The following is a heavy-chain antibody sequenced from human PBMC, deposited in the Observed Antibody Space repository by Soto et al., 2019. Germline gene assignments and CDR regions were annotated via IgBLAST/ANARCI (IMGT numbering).Heavy chain of an antibody. J-gene: IGHJ6*03. Sequence: ASVKVSCKASGYTFTSYDINWVRQATGQGLEWMGWMNPNSGNTGHAQKFQGRVTMTRNTSISTAYMELSSLRSEDTAVYYCSRGRSGTIFGVVTSDYYMDVWGKGTTVIVSS. CDR1: GYTFTSYD. CDR3: SRGRSGTIFGVVTSDYYMDV. D-gene: IGHD3-3*01. CDR2: MNPNSGNT. V-gene: IGHV1-8*01.